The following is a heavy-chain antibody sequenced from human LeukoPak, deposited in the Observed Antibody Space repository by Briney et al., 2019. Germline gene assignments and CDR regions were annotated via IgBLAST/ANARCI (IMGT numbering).Heavy chain of an antibody. CDR3: ARDLGGLRAYFDY. V-gene: IGHV4-59*01. CDR2: IYYSGST. Sequence: PSETPSLTCTVSGGSISSYYWSWIRQPPGKGLEWIGYIYYSGSTNYNPSLKSRVTISVDTSKNQFSLKLSSVTAADTAVYYCARDLGGLRAYFDYWGQGTLVTVSS. D-gene: IGHD1-26*01. CDR1: GGSISSYY. J-gene: IGHJ4*02.